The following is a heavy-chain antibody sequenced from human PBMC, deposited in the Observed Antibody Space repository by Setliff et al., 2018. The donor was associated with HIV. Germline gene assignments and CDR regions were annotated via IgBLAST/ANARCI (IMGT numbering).Heavy chain of an antibody. V-gene: IGHV3-7*01. CDR1: GFTFSNYW. D-gene: IGHD6-6*01. J-gene: IGHJ4*02. Sequence: PVGSLXXXCAASGFTFSNYWMTWVRQAPGKGLECVANIIQDGSEKHYVDSVKGXXXISRENAKNSLYLQMNSLRVEDTAVYYCARRRGSSSFDYWGQGTLVTVSS. CDR3: ARRRGSSSFDY. CDR2: IIQDGSEK.